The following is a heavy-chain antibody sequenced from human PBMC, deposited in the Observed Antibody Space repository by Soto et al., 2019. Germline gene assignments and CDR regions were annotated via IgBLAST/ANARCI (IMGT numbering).Heavy chain of an antibody. CDR3: ARARQRVLFGQEGFDP. J-gene: IGHJ5*02. CDR1: GFSLSTSGVG. V-gene: IGHV2-5*02. Sequence: SGPTLVNPTQTLTLTCTFSGFSLSTSGVGVGWIRQPPGKALEWLALIYWVDDKRYSPSLKSRLTITKDTSKNQVLLTMTNMDPDDTATYDCARARQRVLFGQEGFDPWGQGTLVSVSS. D-gene: IGHD6-13*01. CDR2: IYWVDDK.